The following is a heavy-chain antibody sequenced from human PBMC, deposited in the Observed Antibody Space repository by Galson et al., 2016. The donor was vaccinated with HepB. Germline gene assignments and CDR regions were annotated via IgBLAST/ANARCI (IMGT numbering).Heavy chain of an antibody. D-gene: IGHD2-15*01. Sequence: SLRLSCAASGFTFGNCWMTWVRQAPGKGLEWVANIKYDGSEEVYVDSVEGRFTISRDNAQNSVYLRMNSLSVEETAVYYCARPKRGSAGCWGGDYFDPWGQGTLVTVSS. CDR1: GFTFGNCW. CDR3: ARPKRGSAGCWGGDYFDP. CDR2: IKYDGSEE. J-gene: IGHJ5*02. V-gene: IGHV3-7*03.